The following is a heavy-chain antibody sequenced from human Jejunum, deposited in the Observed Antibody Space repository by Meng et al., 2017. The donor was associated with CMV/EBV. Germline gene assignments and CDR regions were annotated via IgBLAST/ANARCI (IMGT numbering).Heavy chain of an antibody. D-gene: IGHD2-15*01. CDR2: INDDGSDT. CDR1: GFTFSTSW. CDR3: TRGDMGFDP. J-gene: IGHJ5*02. V-gene: IGHV3-74*01. Sequence: LSCAASGFTFSTSWMYWVRQAPGKGLLWVSQINDDGSDTTYADSVKGRFTISRDNAKNTLYLQMNSMRGEDTAVYYCTRGDMGFDPWGQGTLVTVSS.